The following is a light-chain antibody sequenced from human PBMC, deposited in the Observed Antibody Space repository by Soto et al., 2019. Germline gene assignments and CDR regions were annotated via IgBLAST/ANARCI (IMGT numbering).Light chain of an antibody. CDR2: TND. CDR3: AAWDDSLNGFVA. Sequence: QSVLTQAPSASGTPGQRVTISCSGSGSNIGSYSVNWYQQLPGTAPKLLIYTNDQRPPGVPDRFSGSKSGTSASLAIGGLQSEDEAAYYCAAWDDSLNGFVAFGGGTKVTVL. V-gene: IGLV1-44*01. CDR1: GSNIGSYS. J-gene: IGLJ2*01.